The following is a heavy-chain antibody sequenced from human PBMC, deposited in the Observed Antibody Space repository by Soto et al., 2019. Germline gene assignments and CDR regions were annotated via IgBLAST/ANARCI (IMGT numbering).Heavy chain of an antibody. V-gene: IGHV1-2*02. CDR1: GYTFTGYY. CDR2: INPNSGGT. D-gene: IGHD3-3*01. Sequence: GASVKVSCKASGYTFTGYYMHWVRQAPGQGLEWMGWINPNSGGTNYAQKFQGRVTMTRDTSISTAYMELSRLRSDDTAVYYCARDLRXITIFGVDHYYYYGMDVWGQGTTVTVSS. CDR3: ARDLRXITIFGVDHYYYYGMDV. J-gene: IGHJ6*02.